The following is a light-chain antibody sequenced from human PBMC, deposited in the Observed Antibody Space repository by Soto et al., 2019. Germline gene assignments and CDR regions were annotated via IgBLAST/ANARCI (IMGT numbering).Light chain of an antibody. J-gene: IGKJ1*01. V-gene: IGKV3-15*01. CDR3: QQHNNWPPLT. CDR2: GAS. Sequence: EIVMTQSPATLSVSPGERATLSCRASQSVSSNFAWYQQKPGQAPRLLMYGASTRATGIPDRFSGSGSGTEFTLTISSLQSEDFAVYYCQQHNNWPPLTFGQGTKVEIK. CDR1: QSVSSN.